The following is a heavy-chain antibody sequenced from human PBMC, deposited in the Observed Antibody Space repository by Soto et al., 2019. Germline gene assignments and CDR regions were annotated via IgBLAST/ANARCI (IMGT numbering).Heavy chain of an antibody. CDR2: TSYDGSNK. CDR3: ARWGTTVGLDV. CDR1: GFTFRSYV. J-gene: IGHJ4*02. V-gene: IGHV3-33*05. Sequence: QVQLVESGGGVVQPGTSLRLSCVGSGFTFRSYVIHWVRQAPGKGLEWVALTSYDGSNKDYGDSVKGRFTISRDNSRNTVDRQMDSLRREDTALYYCARWGTTVGLDVWGQGTLVSVSS. D-gene: IGHD4-17*01.